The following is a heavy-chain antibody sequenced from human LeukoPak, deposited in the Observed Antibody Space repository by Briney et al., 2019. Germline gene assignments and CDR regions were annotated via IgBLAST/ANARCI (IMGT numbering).Heavy chain of an antibody. CDR2: IYSRGGT. J-gene: IGHJ4*02. Sequence: PGGSLRLSCAVSGFSVSNNYMNWVRQAPGKGLEWVSLIYSRGGTSYADSVKGRFTISRDSSKNTLFLQMNSLRVEDTAVYYCARDPPGIAASGTYYWGQGTLDTVSS. V-gene: IGHV3-53*01. CDR1: GFSVSNNY. CDR3: ARDPPGIAASGTYY. D-gene: IGHD6-13*01.